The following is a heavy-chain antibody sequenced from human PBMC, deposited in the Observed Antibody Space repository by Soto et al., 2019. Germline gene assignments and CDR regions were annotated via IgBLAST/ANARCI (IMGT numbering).Heavy chain of an antibody. CDR1: GCTYSSNY. Sequence: ASVIVSSKASGCTYSSNYIHWVRRTSGQGLEWTGWLNPNTGNTGYAQKFQGRVTMTRDTSISTAYMEVSSPRSEDTAVYYCARLNYYGSRRCEAYHYNSGMDVWG. CDR3: ARLNYYGSRRCEAYHYNSGMDV. D-gene: IGHD3-10*01. J-gene: IGHJ6*02. V-gene: IGHV1-8*01. CDR2: LNPNTGNT.